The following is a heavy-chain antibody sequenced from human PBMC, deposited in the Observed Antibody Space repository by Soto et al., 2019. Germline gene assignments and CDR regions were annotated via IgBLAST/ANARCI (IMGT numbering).Heavy chain of an antibody. J-gene: IGHJ4*02. D-gene: IGHD6-19*01. V-gene: IGHV4-59*01. CDR3: ARVRWTVAGPGHFDY. Sequence: QVQLQESGPGLVKPSETLSLTCTGSGGSISSYYWSWIRQPPGKGLEWIGYIYYSGSTNYNPSLKSRVTISVDTSKNQFSLKLSSVTAADTAVYYCARVRWTVAGPGHFDYWGQGTLVTVSS. CDR1: GGSISSYY. CDR2: IYYSGST.